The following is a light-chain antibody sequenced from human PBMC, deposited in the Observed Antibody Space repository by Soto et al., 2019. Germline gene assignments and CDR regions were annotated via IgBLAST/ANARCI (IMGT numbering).Light chain of an antibody. Sequence: QSALTQPASVSGSPGQSITISCTGTSSDVGSYNLVSWYQQHPGKAPKLMIYEGSKRPSGVSNRFSGSKSGNTASLTISGLQAEDEADYSCCSYAGSSTYVFGTGPKVTVL. J-gene: IGLJ1*01. CDR1: SSDVGSYNL. V-gene: IGLV2-23*01. CDR3: CSYAGSSTYV. CDR2: EGS.